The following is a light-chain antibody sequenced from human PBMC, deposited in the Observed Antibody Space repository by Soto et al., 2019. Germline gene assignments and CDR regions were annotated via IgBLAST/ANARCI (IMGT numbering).Light chain of an antibody. Sequence: SYELTQSPSVSVSPGQTARITCSGETLAKQYVYWYQQRSGQAPVLVIYKDTERPSGTPERISGSSSGTVARLTISGVQAEDEADYYCQSGDSSGNYEVFGGGTKLTVL. CDR3: QSGDSSGNYEV. CDR1: TLAKQY. CDR2: KDT. V-gene: IGLV3-25*02. J-gene: IGLJ2*01.